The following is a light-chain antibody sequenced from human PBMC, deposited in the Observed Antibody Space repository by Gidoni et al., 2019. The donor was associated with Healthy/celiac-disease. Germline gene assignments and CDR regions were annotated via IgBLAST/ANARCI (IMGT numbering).Light chain of an antibody. Sequence: EIVLTQSPATLSLSPRERATLSCRASQSVSSYLAWYHQKPGQAPRLLIYDASNRATGIPARFSGSGSGTDFTLTISSLEPEDFAVYYCQQRSNWPSITFGQGTRLEIK. CDR2: DAS. J-gene: IGKJ5*01. V-gene: IGKV3-11*01. CDR3: QQRSNWPSIT. CDR1: QSVSSY.